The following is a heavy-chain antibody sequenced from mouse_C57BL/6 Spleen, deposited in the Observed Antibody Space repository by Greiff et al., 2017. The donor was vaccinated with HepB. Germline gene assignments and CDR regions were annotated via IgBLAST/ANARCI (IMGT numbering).Heavy chain of an antibody. CDR2: IFPGSGST. D-gene: IGHD2-1*01. V-gene: IGHV1-75*01. CDR1: GYTFTDYY. Sequence: VQLQQSGPELVKPGASVKISCKASGYTFTDYYINWVKQRPGQGLEWIGWIFPGSGSTYYNEKFKGKATLTVDKSSSTAYMLLSSLTSEDSAVYFCARSEGYGNSYFDYWGQGTTLTVSS. J-gene: IGHJ2*01. CDR3: ARSEGYGNSYFDY.